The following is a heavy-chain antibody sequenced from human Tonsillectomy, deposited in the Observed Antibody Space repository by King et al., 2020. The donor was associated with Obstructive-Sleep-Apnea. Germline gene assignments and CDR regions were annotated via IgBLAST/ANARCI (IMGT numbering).Heavy chain of an antibody. CDR2: IYYSGKT. D-gene: IGHD6-19*01. CDR1: GGSISSDY. V-gene: IGHV4-59*08. Sequence: QLQESGPGLVKPSETLSLSCTVSGGSISSDYWSWIRQPPGKGLDWIGYIYYSGKTNYKPSHKRRVTISVDTSKNQFSLKLSSVTAADTAVYYCARQTYSSGWYSFDYWGQGTLVTVSS. J-gene: IGHJ4*02. CDR3: ARQTYSSGWYSFDY.